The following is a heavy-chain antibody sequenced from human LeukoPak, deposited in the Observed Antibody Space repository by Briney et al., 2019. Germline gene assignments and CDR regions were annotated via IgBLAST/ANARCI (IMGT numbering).Heavy chain of an antibody. CDR2: INHSGST. V-gene: IGHV4-34*01. CDR1: GGSFSGYY. D-gene: IGHD2-8*01. Sequence: PSETLSLTCAVYGGSFSGYYWSWIRQTPGKGLEWIGEINHSGSTNYNPSLKSRVTISVDTSKNQFSLKLSSVTAADTAVYYCARDRDFTGYCTNGVCFFDYWGQGTLVTVSS. J-gene: IGHJ4*02. CDR3: ARDRDFTGYCTNGVCFFDY.